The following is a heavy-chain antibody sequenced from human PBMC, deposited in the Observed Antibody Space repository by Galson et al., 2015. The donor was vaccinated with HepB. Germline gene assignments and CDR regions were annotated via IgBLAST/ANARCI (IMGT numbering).Heavy chain of an antibody. CDR3: ARDPRIYVWGSYRLGTWFDS. CDR1: GFTFSSYG. V-gene: IGHV3-33*01. Sequence: SLRLSCAASGFTFSSYGMHWVRQAPGKGLEWVAVIWYDGSNKYYADSVKGRFTISRDNSKNTLYLQMNRLRAEDTAVYYCARDPRIYVWGSYRLGTWFDSWGQGTLVTVSS. J-gene: IGHJ5*01. D-gene: IGHD3-16*02. CDR2: IWYDGSNK.